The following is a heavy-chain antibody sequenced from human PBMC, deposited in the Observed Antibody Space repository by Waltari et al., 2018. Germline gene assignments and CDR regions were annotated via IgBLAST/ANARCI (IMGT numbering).Heavy chain of an antibody. D-gene: IGHD2-15*01. CDR2: SYSHGTT. Sequence: EVQLVESGGGLIQAGGSRRLSCAASGFTVSSIYMAWVRQAPGKGLESVAISYSHGTTSYADSVKGRFTISRDNSKNTLFLQMSSVRVDDTAMYYCTTRVAISGVPGMPDYWGQGTLVTVSS. CDR3: TTRVAISGVPGMPDY. V-gene: IGHV3-53*01. CDR1: GFTVSSIY. J-gene: IGHJ4*02.